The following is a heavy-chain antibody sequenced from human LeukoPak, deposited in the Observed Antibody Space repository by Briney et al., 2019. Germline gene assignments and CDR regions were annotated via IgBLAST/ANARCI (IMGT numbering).Heavy chain of an antibody. Sequence: PGGSLRLSCAASGFTFSNAWMSWVRQAPGKGLGWVGRIKSKTDGGTTDDAAPGKGRFTISRDDSKKTLYLQMNSLKTEDTAVYYCTTDGYRWGPRGVWGQGTTVTVSS. CDR3: TTDGYRWGPRGV. CDR1: GFTFSNAW. CDR2: IKSKTDGGTT. J-gene: IGHJ6*02. V-gene: IGHV3-15*01. D-gene: IGHD3-16*02.